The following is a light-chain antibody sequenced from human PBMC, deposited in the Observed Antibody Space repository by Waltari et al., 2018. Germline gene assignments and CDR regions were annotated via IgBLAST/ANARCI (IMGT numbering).Light chain of an antibody. V-gene: IGKV3-20*01. CDR2: GAS. J-gene: IGKJ1*01. Sequence: EIVLTQSPGPLSLSLGERATLSCRASQRVSRALAWYQQKPGQAPRLLIYGASTRATGIPDRFSGSGSGTDFSLTISRLEPDDFAVYYCQHYLRLPVTFGQGTTVEI. CDR1: QRVSRA. CDR3: QHYLRLPVT.